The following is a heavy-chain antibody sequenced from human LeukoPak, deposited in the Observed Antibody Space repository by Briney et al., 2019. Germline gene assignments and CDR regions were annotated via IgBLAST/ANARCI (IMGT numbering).Heavy chain of an antibody. CDR3: AKDMNSWRDGSGLGDYFDY. J-gene: IGHJ4*02. V-gene: IGHV3-23*01. Sequence: GGSLGLSCAASGLTFSSYAMSWVRQAPGKGLEWVSGTSGSGRSIHYADSVEGRFTISRDNSKNTLYLQMNSLRADDTAVYYCAKDMNSWRDGSGLGDYFDYWGQGTLVTVSS. D-gene: IGHD6-19*01. CDR2: TSGSGRSI. CDR1: GLTFSSYA.